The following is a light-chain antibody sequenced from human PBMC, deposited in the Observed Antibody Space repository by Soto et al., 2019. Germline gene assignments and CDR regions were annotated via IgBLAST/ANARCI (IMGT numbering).Light chain of an antibody. CDR2: SNN. Sequence: QSALTQPPSASGTPGQRVTISCSGSSSNIGSNYVYWYQQLPGTAPKLLIYSNNQRPSGVPDRFSGSKSGASASLAISGLRSEDGADYYCEAWDDSLSGYVVFGGGTKLTVL. CDR1: SSNIGSNY. CDR3: EAWDDSLSGYVV. J-gene: IGLJ2*01. V-gene: IGLV1-47*02.